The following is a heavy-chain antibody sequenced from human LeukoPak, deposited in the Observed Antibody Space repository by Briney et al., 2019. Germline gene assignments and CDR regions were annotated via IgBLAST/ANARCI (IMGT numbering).Heavy chain of an antibody. Sequence: ASVKVSCKASGYTFTSYGISWVRQAPGQGLEWMGWISAYNGNTHYAQKLQGRVTMTTDTSTSTVYMELRSLRSDDTAVYYCARFGLGKRIEVAGIPFDIWGQGTMVTVSS. D-gene: IGHD6-19*01. CDR3: ARFGLGKRIEVAGIPFDI. CDR2: ISAYNGNT. J-gene: IGHJ3*02. V-gene: IGHV1-18*01. CDR1: GYTFTSYG.